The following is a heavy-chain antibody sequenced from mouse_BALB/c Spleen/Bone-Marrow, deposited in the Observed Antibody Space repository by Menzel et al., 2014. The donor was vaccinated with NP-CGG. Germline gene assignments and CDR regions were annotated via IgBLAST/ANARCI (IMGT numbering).Heavy chain of an antibody. CDR1: GYSFTGYT. J-gene: IGHJ4*01. D-gene: IGHD2-10*01. CDR2: INPYNGGT. CDR3: ARLGTYYGNYYHAMDY. Sequence: EVQLQQSGPELVKPGASMKISCKASGYSFTGYTMNWVKQSHGKNLEWIGLINPYNGGTRYNQKFKGKATLTVDKSSSTAYMELLSLTSEDSAVYYCARLGTYYGNYYHAMDYWGQGTSVTVSS. V-gene: IGHV1-18*01.